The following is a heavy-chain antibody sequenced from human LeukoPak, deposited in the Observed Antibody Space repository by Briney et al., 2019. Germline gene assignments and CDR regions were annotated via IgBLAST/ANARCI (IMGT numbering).Heavy chain of an antibody. V-gene: IGHV4-4*02. J-gene: IGHJ4*02. CDR3: ARDAYDSSGYSVDY. CDR2: IYHSGNT. Sequence: PSETLSLTCAVSGGSISSSNWWSWVRQPPGEGLEWIGEIYHSGNTNYNPSIKSRATTAVDKSKKQFSLKLCSVTAADTAVYYCARDAYDSSGYSVDYWGQGTLVTVSS. D-gene: IGHD3-22*01. CDR1: GGSISSSNW.